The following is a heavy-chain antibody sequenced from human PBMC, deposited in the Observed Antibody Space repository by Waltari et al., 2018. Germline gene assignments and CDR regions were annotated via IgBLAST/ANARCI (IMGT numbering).Heavy chain of an antibody. CDR1: GFTFSSYG. Sequence: QVQLVESGGGVVQPGRSLRLSCAASGFTFSSYGMHWVRQAPGTGLEWVAVISYDGSNKYYADSVKGRFTISRDNSKNTLYLQMNSLRAEDTAVYYCASPTVTIALDRFYYGMDVWGQGTTVTVSS. J-gene: IGHJ6*02. D-gene: IGHD4-17*01. V-gene: IGHV3-30*03. CDR2: ISYDGSNK. CDR3: ASPTVTIALDRFYYGMDV.